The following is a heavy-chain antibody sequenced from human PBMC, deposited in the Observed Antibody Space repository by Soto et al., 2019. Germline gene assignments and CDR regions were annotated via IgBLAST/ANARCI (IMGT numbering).Heavy chain of an antibody. CDR2: ISYDGTIE. CDR1: GFTFSSYP. V-gene: IGHV3-30-3*01. CDR3: LRDYSGWFDF. Sequence: GGSLRLSCAASGFTFSSYPIHWVRQAPGKGLEWVGSISYDGTIEDFADSLRGRFTLSRDNSKNMLWLQMNSLRSEDTAVYYCLRDYSGWFDFWGQGTLVTVSS. D-gene: IGHD3-10*01. J-gene: IGHJ5*01.